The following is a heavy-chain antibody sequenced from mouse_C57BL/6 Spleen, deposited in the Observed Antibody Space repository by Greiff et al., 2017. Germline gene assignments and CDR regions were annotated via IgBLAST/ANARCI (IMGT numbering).Heavy chain of an antibody. D-gene: IGHD1-1*01. CDR3: AKDGGTVVADWYFDV. Sequence: VQLQQSGPGLVQPSQSLSLTCTASGFSLTSYGVHWVRQPPGQGLEWLGVIWSGGSTDYNAAFISRLSISKDNSKSQVFFKMNSLQADDTAIYYCAKDGGTVVADWYFDVWGTGTTVTVSA. CDR1: GFSLTSYG. V-gene: IGHV2-4*01. CDR2: IWSGGST. J-gene: IGHJ1*03.